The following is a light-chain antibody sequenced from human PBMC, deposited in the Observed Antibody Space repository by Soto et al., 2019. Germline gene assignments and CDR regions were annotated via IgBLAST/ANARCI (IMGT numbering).Light chain of an antibody. CDR1: QTISNY. Sequence: DIQMTQSPSSLSASVGDRVTITCRASQTISNYLNWYQQKPGKAPKILIYAASSLQSGVPSRFSGSGSGTEFTLTISTLQPEDFATYYCQQSYNTRAFGQGTKVDIK. J-gene: IGKJ2*01. CDR2: AAS. CDR3: QQSYNTRA. V-gene: IGKV1-39*01.